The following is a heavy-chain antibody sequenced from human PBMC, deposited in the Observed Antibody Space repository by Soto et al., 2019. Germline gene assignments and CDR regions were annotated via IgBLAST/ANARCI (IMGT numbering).Heavy chain of an antibody. D-gene: IGHD2-15*01. CDR2: IYYSGST. CDR1: GGSISSYY. J-gene: IGHJ6*02. Sequence: ETLSLTCAVSGGSISSYYWSWIRQPPGKGLEWIGYIYYSGSTNYNPSLKSRVTISVDTSKNQFSLKLSSVTAADTAVYYCARDGNGMDVWGQGTKVTVYS. CDR3: ARDGNGMDV. V-gene: IGHV4-59*01.